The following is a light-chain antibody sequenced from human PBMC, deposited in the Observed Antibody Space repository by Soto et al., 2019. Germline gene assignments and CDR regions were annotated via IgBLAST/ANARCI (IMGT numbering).Light chain of an antibody. J-gene: IGKJ4*01. Sequence: DIQVTQSPSSVSASVGDRVTITCRASQGLVNWLAWYQQKPGEAPKLLIYAASSFQSGVPSRFSGSGSGTDFTLTISSLQPEDFATYYCQQTSSFPLTFGGGTKVEIK. CDR2: AAS. V-gene: IGKV1-12*01. CDR3: QQTSSFPLT. CDR1: QGLVNW.